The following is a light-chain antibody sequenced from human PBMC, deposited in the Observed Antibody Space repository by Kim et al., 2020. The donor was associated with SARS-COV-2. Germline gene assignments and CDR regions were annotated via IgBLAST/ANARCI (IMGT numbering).Light chain of an antibody. J-gene: IGKJ1*01. CDR1: QSVSSSY. V-gene: IGKV3-20*01. CDR3: QQYGSSRT. CDR2: GAS. Sequence: LSPGERATLSCRASQSVSSSYSAWYQQKPGQAPRLLIYGASSRATGIPDRFSGSGSGTDFTLTISRLEPEDFAVYYCQQYGSSRTFGQGTKVDIK.